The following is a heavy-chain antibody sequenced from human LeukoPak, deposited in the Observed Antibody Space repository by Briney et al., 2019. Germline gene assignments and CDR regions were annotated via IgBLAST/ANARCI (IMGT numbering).Heavy chain of an antibody. D-gene: IGHD3-10*01. Sequence: ASVKVSCKASGYTFTGYYMHWVRQAPGQGLEWMGWINPNSGGTNYAQKFQGRVTMTRDTSISTAYMELSRLRSDDTAVYHCARARGLIDAFDIWGQGTMVTVSS. J-gene: IGHJ3*02. CDR1: GYTFTGYY. CDR2: INPNSGGT. CDR3: ARARGLIDAFDI. V-gene: IGHV1-2*02.